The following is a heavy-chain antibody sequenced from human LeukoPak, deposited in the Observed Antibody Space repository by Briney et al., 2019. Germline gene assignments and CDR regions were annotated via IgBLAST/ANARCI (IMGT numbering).Heavy chain of an antibody. CDR2: INPSGGST. D-gene: IGHD3-22*01. J-gene: IGHJ4*02. CDR3: ARDTYYYDSSGYEGYFDY. CDR1: GYTFTGYY. V-gene: IGHV1-46*01. Sequence: ASVKVSCKASGYTFTGYYMHWVRQAPGQGLEWMGIINPSGGSTSYAQKFQGRVTMTRDTSTSTVYMELSSLRSEDTAVYYCARDTYYYDSSGYEGYFDYWGQGTLVTVSS.